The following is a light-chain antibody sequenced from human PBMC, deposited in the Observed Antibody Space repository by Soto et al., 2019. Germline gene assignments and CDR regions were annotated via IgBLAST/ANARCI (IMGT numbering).Light chain of an antibody. CDR1: QSVSSY. Sequence: EIVLTQSPATLSLSPGERATLSCRASQSVSSYLAWYQQKPGQAPRLLIYDASNRATGIPARFSGSGSGTDFTLTISSLEPEDFAVYCCQQRSNWQDTFGQGTRLEIK. CDR3: QQRSNWQDT. J-gene: IGKJ5*01. CDR2: DAS. V-gene: IGKV3-11*01.